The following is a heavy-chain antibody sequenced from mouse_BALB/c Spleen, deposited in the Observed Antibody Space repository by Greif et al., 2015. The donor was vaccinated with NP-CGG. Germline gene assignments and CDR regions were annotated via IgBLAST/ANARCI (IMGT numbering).Heavy chain of an antibody. D-gene: IGHD2-4*01. J-gene: IGHJ2*01. Sequence: VHLVESGPGLVAPSQSLSITCTVSGFSLTSYGVHWVRQPPGKGLEWLGVIWAGGSTNYNSALMSRLSISKGNSKSXVFLKMNSLQTDDTAMYYCARERSMITYYFDYWGQGTTLTVSS. CDR3: ARERSMITYYFDY. V-gene: IGHV2-9*02. CDR2: IWAGGST. CDR1: GFSLTSYG.